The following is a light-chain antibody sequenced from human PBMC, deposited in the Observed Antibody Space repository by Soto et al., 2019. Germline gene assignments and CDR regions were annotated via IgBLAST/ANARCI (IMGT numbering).Light chain of an antibody. J-gene: IGKJ1*01. CDR3: QQRSNWPPTWT. CDR1: QSVSSN. CDR2: GAS. Sequence: EIVMTQSPATLSVSPGEGATLSCRASQSVSSNLAWYQQKPGQAPRLLIYGASTRATGIPARFSGTGFGTEFTLTISSLQSEDFAVYYCQQRSNWPPTWTFGQGTKVDIK. V-gene: IGKV3-15*01.